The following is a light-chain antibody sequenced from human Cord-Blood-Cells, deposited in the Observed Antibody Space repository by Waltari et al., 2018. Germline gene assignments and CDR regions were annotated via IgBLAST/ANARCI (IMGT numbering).Light chain of an antibody. V-gene: IGKV4-1*01. CDR2: WAS. J-gene: IGKJ2*01. Sequence: DIVMIQSSDSLAVSLGERATINCKSSQSVLYISNNKNYLAWYQQKPGKPPKLIIYWASTRESGVPERFSGSGSGTDFTLTSSSLQAGDVAVYYCQQYYSTPYTFGQGTKLEIK. CDR3: QQYYSTPYT. CDR1: QSVLYISNNKNY.